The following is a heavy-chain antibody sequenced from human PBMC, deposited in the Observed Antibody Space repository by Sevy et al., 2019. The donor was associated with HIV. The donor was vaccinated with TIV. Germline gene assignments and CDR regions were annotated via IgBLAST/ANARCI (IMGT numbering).Heavy chain of an antibody. CDR2: ISSGSTYT. J-gene: IGHJ4*02. CDR3: ARDRRNYGGQYFDY. Sequence: GGSLILSCAASGFTFSDYYMSWIRQAPGKGLEWISDISSGSTYTNYADSVKGRFTISRDNAKNSLYLQMNSLRAEDTAVYYCARDRRNYGGQYFDYWGQGTLVTVSS. CDR1: GFTFSDYY. V-gene: IGHV3-11*06. D-gene: IGHD4-17*01.